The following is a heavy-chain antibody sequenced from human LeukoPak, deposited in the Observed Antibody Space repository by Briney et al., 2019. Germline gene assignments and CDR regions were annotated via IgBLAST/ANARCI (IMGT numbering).Heavy chain of an antibody. Sequence: GGSLRLSCAASGFTFSSYGMHWVRQAPGKGLEWVAVISYDGSNKYYADSVKGRFTISRDNSKNTLYLQMNSLRAEDTAVYYCARDGRSIAAASFDYWGQGTLVTVSS. J-gene: IGHJ4*02. D-gene: IGHD6-13*01. CDR1: GFTFSSYG. CDR2: ISYDGSNK. CDR3: ARDGRSIAAASFDY. V-gene: IGHV3-30*19.